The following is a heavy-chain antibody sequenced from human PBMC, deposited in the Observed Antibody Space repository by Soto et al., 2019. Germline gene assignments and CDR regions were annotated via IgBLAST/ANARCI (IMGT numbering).Heavy chain of an antibody. CDR1: GGTFSRHA. CDR2: IIPIFGTA. V-gene: IGHV1-69*01. D-gene: IGHD3-22*01. Sequence: QVQLVQAGAEVRKPGSSVKVSCKASGGTFSRHAISWVRQAPGQGLEWMGGIIPIFGTAKHAQKFQGRVTIIADESTSTVYMELSSLRSEDTAIYYCARGWGYDSTDYYYAYWGQGTLVIVSS. CDR3: ARGWGYDSTDYYYAY. J-gene: IGHJ4*02.